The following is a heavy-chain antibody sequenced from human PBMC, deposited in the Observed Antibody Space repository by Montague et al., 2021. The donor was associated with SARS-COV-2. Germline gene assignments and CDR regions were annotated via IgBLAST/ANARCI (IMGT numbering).Heavy chain of an antibody. CDR3: ARDGEVVGNWFDP. D-gene: IGHD2-2*01. CDR2: IYYSGST. Sequence: SETLPLTCTVSGGSISSSSYYWGWIRQPPGKGLEWIGSIYYSGSTYYNPSLKSRVTISVDTSKNQFSLKLSSVTAADTAVYYCARDGEVVGNWFDPWGQGTLVTVSS. V-gene: IGHV4-39*07. J-gene: IGHJ5*02. CDR1: GGSISSSSYY.